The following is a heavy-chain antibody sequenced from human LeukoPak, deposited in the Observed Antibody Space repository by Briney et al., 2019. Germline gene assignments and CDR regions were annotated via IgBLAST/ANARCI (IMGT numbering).Heavy chain of an antibody. CDR2: IYYSGST. CDR1: GGSISSGGYY. J-gene: IGHJ4*02. Sequence: PSQTLSLTCTVSGGSISSGGYYWGWIRQPPGKGLEWIGSIYYSGSTYYNPSLKSRVTISVDTSKNQFSLKLSSVTAADTAVYYCASQKHNWNYPYYFDYWGQGTLVTVSS. CDR3: ASQKHNWNYPYYFDY. D-gene: IGHD1-7*01. V-gene: IGHV4-39*01.